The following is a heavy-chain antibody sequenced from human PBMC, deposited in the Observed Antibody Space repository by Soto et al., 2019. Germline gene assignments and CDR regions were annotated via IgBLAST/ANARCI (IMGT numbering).Heavy chain of an antibody. D-gene: IGHD5-12*01. CDR2: IKPDNGDT. Sequence: QLQLVQSGAEVERPGASVRVSCKAYGYPFSKYGISWIRQAPGQGLEWMGWIKPDNGDTNYAQKFQGRDTMTTDTSSNTAYMELRSLRSDDTAVYYCATSYDSGLDPWGQGTRVSVSS. CDR1: GYPFSKYG. J-gene: IGHJ5*02. CDR3: ATSYDSGLDP. V-gene: IGHV1-18*04.